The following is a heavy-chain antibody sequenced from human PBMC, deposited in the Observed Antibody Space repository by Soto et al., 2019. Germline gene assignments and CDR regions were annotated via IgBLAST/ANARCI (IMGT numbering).Heavy chain of an antibody. V-gene: IGHV3-11*05. CDR3: ARGRGAAADYFDF. CDR1: GFTFRDYY. J-gene: IGHJ4*02. D-gene: IGHD6-13*01. CDR2: ISSSTSHT. Sequence: PGGSLRLSCAASGFTFRDYYMSWIRQAPGKGLEWISYISSSTSHTNYADSVKGRFTISRGNAKNSLFLQMNSLRAEDTAVYYCARGRGAAADYFDFWGQGTLVTVSS.